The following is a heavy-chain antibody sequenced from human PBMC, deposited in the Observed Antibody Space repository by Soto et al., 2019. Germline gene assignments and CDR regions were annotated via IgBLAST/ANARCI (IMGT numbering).Heavy chain of an antibody. Sequence: SETLSLTCTVSGGSISSSSYYWGWIRQPPGKGLEWIGSIYYSGSTYYNPSLKSRVTISVDTSKNQFSLKLSSVTAADTAVYYCARHRRHSSSWSYPDYWGQGTLVTVYS. CDR1: GGSISSSSYY. CDR3: ARHRRHSSSWSYPDY. CDR2: IYYSGST. J-gene: IGHJ4*02. V-gene: IGHV4-39*01. D-gene: IGHD6-13*01.